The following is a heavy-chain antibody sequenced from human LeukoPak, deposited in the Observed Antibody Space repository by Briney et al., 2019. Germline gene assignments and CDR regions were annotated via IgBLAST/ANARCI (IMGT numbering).Heavy chain of an antibody. Sequence: SETLSLTCAVYGGSFSGYYWSWIRQPPGKGLEWIGEINHSGSTNYNPSLKSRVTISVDTSKNQFSLKLSSVTAADTAVYYCAGNSSSWPFDYWGQGTLVTVSS. J-gene: IGHJ4*02. CDR2: INHSGST. V-gene: IGHV4-34*01. D-gene: IGHD6-13*01. CDR1: GGSFSGYY. CDR3: AGNSSSWPFDY.